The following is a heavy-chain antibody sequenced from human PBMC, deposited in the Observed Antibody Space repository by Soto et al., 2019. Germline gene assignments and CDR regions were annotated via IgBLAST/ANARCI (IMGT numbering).Heavy chain of an antibody. CDR1: GFTFSSYS. Sequence: GGSLRLSCAASGFTFSSYSIHWVRQAPGKGLEWVTTMSYDGTTKYFADSVKGRFSISRDISKNTLYLQMNSLRVEDTAVYYCARDGQSYDYRSLGHWGQGTLGTVS. J-gene: IGHJ4*02. V-gene: IGHV3-30*04. CDR2: MSYDGTTK. D-gene: IGHD5-18*01. CDR3: ARDGQSYDYRSLGH.